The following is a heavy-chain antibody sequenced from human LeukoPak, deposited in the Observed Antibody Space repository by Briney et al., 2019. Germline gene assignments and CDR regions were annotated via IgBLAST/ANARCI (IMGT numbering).Heavy chain of an antibody. CDR2: TYGSGST. D-gene: IGHD1-26*01. CDR1: GFTFSSYS. Sequence: PGGSLRLSCAASGFTFSSYSMSWVRQAPGKGLEWVSVTYGSGSTHYADSVKGRFTISRDSSKNTLYLQMNSLRAEDTAVYYCATESYGGAWGQGTLVTVSS. J-gene: IGHJ4*02. V-gene: IGHV3-53*01. CDR3: ATESYGGA.